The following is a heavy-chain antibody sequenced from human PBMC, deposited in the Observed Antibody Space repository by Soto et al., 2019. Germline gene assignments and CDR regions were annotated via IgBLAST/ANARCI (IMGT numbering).Heavy chain of an antibody. Sequence: QVHLVQSGAEARKPGASVNVSCMASGFSLNTYVVHWVRQAPGQGLEWMGWVNAASGNTQTSQKFQGRLTLTRDTSANTAYMELSSLRTEDTAVYFCARRPLRESHFDYWGQGTRVAVSS. J-gene: IGHJ4*02. V-gene: IGHV1-3*01. CDR3: ARRPLRESHFDY. CDR1: GFSLNTYV. CDR2: VNAASGNT.